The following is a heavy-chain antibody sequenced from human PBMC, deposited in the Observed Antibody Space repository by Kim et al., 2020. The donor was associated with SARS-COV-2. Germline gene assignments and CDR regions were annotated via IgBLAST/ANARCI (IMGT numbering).Heavy chain of an antibody. D-gene: IGHD1-26*01. Sequence: GGSLRLSCAASGFTFSSYGMHWVRQAPGKGLEWVAVIWYDGSNKYYADSVKGRFTISRDNSKNTLYLQMNSLRAEDTAVHYCARVGEVGAIGGGDDWGQGTLVTVSS. CDR2: IWYDGSNK. J-gene: IGHJ4*02. V-gene: IGHV3-33*01. CDR3: ARVGEVGAIGGGDD. CDR1: GFTFSSYG.